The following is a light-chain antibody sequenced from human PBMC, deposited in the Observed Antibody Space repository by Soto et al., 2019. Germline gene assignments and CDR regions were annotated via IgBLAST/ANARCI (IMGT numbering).Light chain of an antibody. J-gene: IGKJ1*01. Sequence: EVVMTQSPATLSVSPVERATLSCRASQSVSTNLAWYQQKPGQAPRLLIFGASSRAPGTPVRFTGSGFGTEFTLTITRLQPDDFATYYCQQYQSYSKTFGQGTKVDIK. CDR1: QSVSTN. CDR2: GAS. CDR3: QQYQSYSKT. V-gene: IGKV3-15*01.